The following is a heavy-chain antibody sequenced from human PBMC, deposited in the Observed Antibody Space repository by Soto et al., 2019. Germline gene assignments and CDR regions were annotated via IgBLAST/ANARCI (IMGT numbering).Heavy chain of an antibody. J-gene: IGHJ6*02. V-gene: IGHV3-21*06. CDR2: ISSSGVYI. Sequence: GGSLRLSCAASGFSFTHYTMNWVRQAPGKGLEWVSSISSSGVYIYYADSVQGRFTISRDNARNSLYLQMDSLGAEDTAVYYCARANYDFWSGSSNYFGMDVWGQGTTVTVSS. D-gene: IGHD3-3*01. CDR3: ARANYDFWSGSSNYFGMDV. CDR1: GFSFTHYT.